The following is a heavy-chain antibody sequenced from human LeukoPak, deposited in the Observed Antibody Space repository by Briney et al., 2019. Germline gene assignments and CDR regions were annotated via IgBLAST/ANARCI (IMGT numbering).Heavy chain of an antibody. CDR2: IKQDGSEK. Sequence: GGSLRLSCAASGFTFSSYWMGWVRQAPGKGLEWVANIKQDGSEKYYVDSVKGRFTISRDNAKNSLYLQMNSLRAEDTAVYYCARGKASGQLPASKWFDPWGQGTLVTVSS. CDR3: ARGKASGQLPASKWFDP. CDR1: GFTFSSYW. D-gene: IGHD2-2*01. J-gene: IGHJ5*02. V-gene: IGHV3-7*01.